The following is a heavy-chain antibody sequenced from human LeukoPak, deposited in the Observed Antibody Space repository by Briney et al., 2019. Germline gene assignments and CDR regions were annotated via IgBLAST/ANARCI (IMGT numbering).Heavy chain of an antibody. CDR1: GYTFTSYA. Sequence: ASVKVSCKAPGYTFTSYAMNWVRQAPGQGLEWMGWINTNTGNPTYAQGFTGRFVFSLDSSVSTAYLQISSLKAENTAVYYCADGDEWELLYWGQGTLVTVSS. CDR3: ADGDEWELLY. J-gene: IGHJ4*02. V-gene: IGHV7-4-1*02. CDR2: INTNTGNP. D-gene: IGHD1-26*01.